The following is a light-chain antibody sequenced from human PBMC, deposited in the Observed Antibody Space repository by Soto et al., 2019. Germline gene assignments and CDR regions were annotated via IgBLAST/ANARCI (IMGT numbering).Light chain of an antibody. CDR3: QSYDSSLRGPYV. V-gene: IGLV1-40*01. CDR1: SPNIGAGYN. Sequence: QSVLTQPPSVSGAPGQGVTISCTGSSPNIGAGYNVNWFQQLPGTAPKLLMYDNSNRPSGVPARFSGSKSGTSASLVITGLQAEDEADYFCQSYDSSLRGPYVFGTGTKLTVL. J-gene: IGLJ1*01. CDR2: DNS.